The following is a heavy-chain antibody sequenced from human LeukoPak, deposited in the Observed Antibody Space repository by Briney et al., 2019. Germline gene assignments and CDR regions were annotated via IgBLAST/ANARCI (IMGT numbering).Heavy chain of an antibody. D-gene: IGHD1-26*01. J-gene: IGHJ4*02. Sequence: GGSLRLSCAASGFTFSSYAMHWVRQAPGKGLEWVAVISYDGSNKYYADSVKGRFTLSRDNSKNTLYLQMNSLRAEDTAVYYCAKEGALVGATTAPDYWGQGTLVTVSS. V-gene: IGHV3-30*04. CDR1: GFTFSSYA. CDR2: ISYDGSNK. CDR3: AKEGALVGATTAPDY.